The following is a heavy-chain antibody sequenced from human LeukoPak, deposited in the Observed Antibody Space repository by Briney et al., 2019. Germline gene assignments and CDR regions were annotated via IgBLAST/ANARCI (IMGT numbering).Heavy chain of an antibody. J-gene: IGHJ3*02. CDR3: ARDQRITQIVVVTDTFDI. D-gene: IGHD3-22*01. V-gene: IGHV1-18*01. Sequence: ASVKVSCRASDYTFTNYGISWVRQAPGQGLEWMGWISAYNGNTIYAQKFQGRVTMTTDTSTSTAYMELRSLRSDDTAVYYCARDQRITQIVVVTDTFDIWGQGTMVTVSS. CDR2: ISAYNGNT. CDR1: DYTFTNYG.